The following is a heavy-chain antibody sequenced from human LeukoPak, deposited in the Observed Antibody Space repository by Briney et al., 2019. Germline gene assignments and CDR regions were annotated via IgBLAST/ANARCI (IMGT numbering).Heavy chain of an antibody. J-gene: IGHJ4*02. Sequence: PGRSLRLSCAASGFTFSSYGMHWVRQAPGKGLEWVAVISYDGNNKYYADSAKGRFTISRDNSKNTLYLQMDSLRAEDTAVYYCAKVLSGSQDYWGQGTLVTVSS. D-gene: IGHD1-26*01. CDR2: ISYDGNNK. V-gene: IGHV3-30*18. CDR1: GFTFSSYG. CDR3: AKVLSGSQDY.